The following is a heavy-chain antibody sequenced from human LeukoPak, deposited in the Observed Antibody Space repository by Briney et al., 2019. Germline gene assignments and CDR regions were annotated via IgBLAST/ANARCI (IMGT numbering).Heavy chain of an antibody. CDR2: FYYSGST. V-gene: IGHV4-59*01. Sequence: SETLSLTCTVSGGSINSYYWSWIRQPPGKGLERIGYFYYSGSTNYNPSLKSQVTISVDTSKNQFSLELSSVTAADTAVYYCARELKVGNTGYYFDYWGQGALVTVSS. CDR3: ARELKVGNTGYYFDY. D-gene: IGHD2/OR15-2a*01. J-gene: IGHJ4*02. CDR1: GGSINSYY.